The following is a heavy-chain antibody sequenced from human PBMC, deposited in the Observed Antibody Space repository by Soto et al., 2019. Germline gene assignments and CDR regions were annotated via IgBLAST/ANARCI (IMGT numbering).Heavy chain of an antibody. CDR3: GRGGGGFGYVAASDYYHYGMDV. J-gene: IGHJ6*01. V-gene: IGHV4-34*01. Sequence: PSETLSLTCAVYGGSFSGYYWSWIRQPPGKGLEWIGEINHSGSTNYNPSLKSRVTISVDTSKNQFSLKLSSVTAADTAVYYCGRGGGGFGYVAASDYYHYGMDVCGQGTTVTVSS. CDR1: GGSFSGYY. CDR2: INHSGST. D-gene: IGHD3-10*01.